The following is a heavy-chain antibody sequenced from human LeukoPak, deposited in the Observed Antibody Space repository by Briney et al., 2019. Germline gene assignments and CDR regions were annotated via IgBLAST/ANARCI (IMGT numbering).Heavy chain of an antibody. J-gene: IGHJ4*02. CDR2: INPSRGST. V-gene: IGHV1-46*01. CDR1: GYTFSSYY. CDR3: ASGSYYYDSSGLDY. Sequence: ASVKVSCKASGYTFSSYYMNWVRQAPGQGLEWMGIINPSRGSTSYAQQIQGRVTMTRDTSTNTVYMELSSLRSEDTAVYYCASGSYYYDSSGLDYWGQGTLVTVSS. D-gene: IGHD3-22*01.